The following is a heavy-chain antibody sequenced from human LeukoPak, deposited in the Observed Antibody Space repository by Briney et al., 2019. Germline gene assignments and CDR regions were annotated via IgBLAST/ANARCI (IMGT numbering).Heavy chain of an antibody. CDR1: GGSISSYY. CDR3: ARMVHDSSAYFSYRFDY. V-gene: IGHV4-59*01. Sequence: PSETLSLTCTVSGGSISSYYWSWIRQPPGKGLEWIGYIYYSGSTNYNPSLKSRVTISVDTSKNQFSLQLTSVTAADTAVYYCARMVHDSSAYFSYRFDYWGQGTLVTVSS. J-gene: IGHJ4*02. D-gene: IGHD3-22*01. CDR2: IYYSGST.